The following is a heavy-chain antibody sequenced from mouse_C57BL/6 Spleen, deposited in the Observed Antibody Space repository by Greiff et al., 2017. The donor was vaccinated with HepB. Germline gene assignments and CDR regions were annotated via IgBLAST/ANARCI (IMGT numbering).Heavy chain of an antibody. V-gene: IGHV1-50*01. CDR2: IDPSDSYT. J-gene: IGHJ3*01. CDR1: GYTFTSYW. Sequence: QVQLQQPGAELVKPGASVKLSCKASGYTFTSYWMQWVKQRPGQGLEWIGEIDPSDSYTNYNQKFKGKATLTVDTSSSTAYMQLSSLTSEDSAVYYCARKETAQATGFAYWGQGTLVTVSA. D-gene: IGHD3-2*02. CDR3: ARKETAQATGFAY.